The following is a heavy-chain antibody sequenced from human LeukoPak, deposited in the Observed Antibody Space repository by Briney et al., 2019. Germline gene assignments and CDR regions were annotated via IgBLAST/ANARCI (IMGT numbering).Heavy chain of an antibody. CDR2: IYYSGST. J-gene: IGHJ5*02. D-gene: IGHD6-13*01. V-gene: IGHV4-31*03. CDR3: ARAPQIAAAGTGKGFDP. Sequence: SETLSLTCTVSGGSISRGGYYWSWIRQHPGKGLEWIGYIYYSGSTYYNPSLKSRVTISVDTSKNQFSLKLSSVTAADTAVYYCARAPQIAAAGTGKGFDPWGQGTLVTVSS. CDR1: GGSISRGGYY.